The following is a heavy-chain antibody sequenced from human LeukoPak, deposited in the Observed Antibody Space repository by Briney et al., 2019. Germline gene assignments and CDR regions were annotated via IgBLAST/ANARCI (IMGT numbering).Heavy chain of an antibody. Sequence: GSLRLSCAASGFTFSSYAISWVRQAPGKGLDWVSGISGSGGTTYYADSVKGRFTISRDNSKNTQYLQMNSLRAEDTAVYYCAKLPRYCSGGSCYPLGMDVWGKGTTVIVSS. D-gene: IGHD2-15*01. CDR3: AKLPRYCSGGSCYPLGMDV. V-gene: IGHV3-23*01. CDR2: ISGSGGTT. CDR1: GFTFSSYA. J-gene: IGHJ6*04.